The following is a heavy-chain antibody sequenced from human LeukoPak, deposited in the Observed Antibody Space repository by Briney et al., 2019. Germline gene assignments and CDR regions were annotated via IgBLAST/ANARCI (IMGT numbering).Heavy chain of an antibody. V-gene: IGHV4-39*01. D-gene: IGHD3-3*01. CDR2: IYYSGST. J-gene: IGHJ5*02. CDR1: GGSISGSSYF. CDR3: ARRFLTIDNWFDP. Sequence: TSETLSLTCTVSGGSISGSSYFWGWIRQPPGKGLEWIGSIYYSGSTYYNPSLKSRVTISVDTSKNQFSLKLSSVTAADTAVYYCARRFLTIDNWFDPWGQGTLVTVSS.